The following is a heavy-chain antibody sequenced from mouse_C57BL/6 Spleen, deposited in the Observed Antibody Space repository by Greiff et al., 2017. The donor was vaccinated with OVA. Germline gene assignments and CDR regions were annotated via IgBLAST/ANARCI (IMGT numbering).Heavy chain of an antibody. CDR2: INYDGSST. V-gene: IGHV5-16*01. Sequence: EVKLVESEGGLVQPGSSMKLSCTASGFTFSDYYMAWVRQVPEKGLEWVANINYDGSSTYYLDSLKSRFIISRDNAKNILYLQMSSLKSEDTATYYCARDLDGSDHWYFDVWGTGTTVTVSS. CDR1: GFTFSDYY. D-gene: IGHD1-1*01. J-gene: IGHJ1*03. CDR3: ARDLDGSDHWYFDV.